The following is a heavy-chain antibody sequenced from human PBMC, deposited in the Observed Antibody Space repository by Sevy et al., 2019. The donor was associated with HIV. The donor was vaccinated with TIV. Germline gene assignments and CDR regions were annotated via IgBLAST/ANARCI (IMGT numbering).Heavy chain of an antibody. CDR1: GASISSSGYY. CDR3: AGPILTYNNGWSYYDY. J-gene: IGHJ4*02. Sequence: SETLSLTCTVSGASISSSGYYWGWIRQPPGKGLEWIASINYSGYMFYNPSLKSRVTISADTSKNQFSLDLNSVTAADTDIYYCAGPILTYNNGWSYYDYWGQGTVVTVSS. CDR2: INYSGYM. D-gene: IGHD6-19*01. V-gene: IGHV4-39*01.